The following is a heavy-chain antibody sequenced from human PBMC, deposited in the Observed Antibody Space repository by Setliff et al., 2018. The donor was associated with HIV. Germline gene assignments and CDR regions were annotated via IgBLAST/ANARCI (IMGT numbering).Heavy chain of an antibody. D-gene: IGHD3-3*01. J-gene: IGHJ6*03. CDR2: IKQDGNEK. V-gene: IGHV3-7*01. CDR3: ARPGAEFDFWNGYFYYYYMDV. CDR1: GFTFSNYW. Sequence: GGSLRLSCAASGFTFSNYWMTWVRRAPGKGLEWVASIKQDGNEKYYVDSVKGRFTISRDNAKNLLYLQMTNLTAEDTATYYCARPGAEFDFWNGYFYYYYMDVWGKGTAVTVSS.